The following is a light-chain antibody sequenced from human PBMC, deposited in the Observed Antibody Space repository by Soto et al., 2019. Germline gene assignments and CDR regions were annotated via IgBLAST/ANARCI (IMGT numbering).Light chain of an antibody. V-gene: IGKV3-20*01. J-gene: IGKJ1*01. CDR2: GAS. CDR3: QQYATSPWT. Sequence: EIVLTQSPVTLSLSPGERATLSCRASQKITNNFLAWFQQKPGLAPRLLIYGASTRASGIPDRFSGSGSGIDFALTISRLEPEDFAVYCCQQYATSPWTFGQGTKVEIK. CDR1: QKITNNF.